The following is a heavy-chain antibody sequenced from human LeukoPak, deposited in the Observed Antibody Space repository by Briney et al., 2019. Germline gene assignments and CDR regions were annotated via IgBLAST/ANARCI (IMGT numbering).Heavy chain of an antibody. CDR2: INSDGSST. J-gene: IGHJ4*02. V-gene: IGHV3-74*01. Sequence: GGSLRLSCAASGFTFSRYWMHWVRQAPGKGLVWVSRINSDGSSTSYADSVKGRFTISRDNAKNTVSLQMSSLRAEDTAVYYCAKGAGYSYGWIDHWGQGALVTVSS. CDR1: GFTFSRYW. CDR3: AKGAGYSYGWIDH. D-gene: IGHD5-18*01.